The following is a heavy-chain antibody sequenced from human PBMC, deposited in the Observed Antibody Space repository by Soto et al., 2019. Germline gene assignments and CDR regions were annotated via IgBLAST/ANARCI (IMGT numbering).Heavy chain of an antibody. V-gene: IGHV4-39*01. Sequence: QLQLQESGPGLVKPSETLSVTCSVSGASITSNTFHWGWIRLPPGKGLQWIGSISYGVSTYYNPSLKSRVTISVDTSENEFSLSLNSVTAADTSVYYCARLGPTPDDYGDSRFDVFDLWGQGTMVTVSS. D-gene: IGHD4-17*01. CDR1: GASITSNTFH. CDR2: ISYGVST. J-gene: IGHJ3*01. CDR3: ARLGPTPDDYGDSRFDVFDL.